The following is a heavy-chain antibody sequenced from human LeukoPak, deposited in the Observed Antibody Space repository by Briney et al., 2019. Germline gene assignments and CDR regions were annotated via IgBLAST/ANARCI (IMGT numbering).Heavy chain of an antibody. CDR1: GDSVSSNSAA. D-gene: IGHD6-19*01. V-gene: IGHV6-1*01. CDR3: AKLGDSST. J-gene: IGHJ5*02. Sequence: SQTLSLTCAISGDSVSSNSAAWSWIRQSPSRGLEWLGRTYYRSKWYNEYAASVKSRIIINPDTSKNQFSLQLSPVTPEDTAVYYCAKLGDSSTWGQGTLVTVSS. CDR2: TYYRSKWYN.